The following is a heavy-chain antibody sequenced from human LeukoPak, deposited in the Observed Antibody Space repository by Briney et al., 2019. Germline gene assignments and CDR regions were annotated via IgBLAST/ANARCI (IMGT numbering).Heavy chain of an antibody. Sequence: GGSLRLSCAASGFTFDDYAMHWVRQAPGKGLEWGSGISWNSGRIGYADSVKGRFTISRDNAKNPLYLQMNSPRAEDTALYYCAKDISGYYYGMDVWGQGTTVTVSS. CDR3: AKDISGYYYGMDV. CDR2: ISWNSGRI. CDR1: GFTFDDYA. J-gene: IGHJ6*02. V-gene: IGHV3-9*01.